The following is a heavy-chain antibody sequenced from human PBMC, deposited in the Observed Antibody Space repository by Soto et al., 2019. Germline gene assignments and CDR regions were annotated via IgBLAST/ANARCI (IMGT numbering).Heavy chain of an antibody. CDR1: GYSIINSRFY. CDR2: IYHTGNA. V-gene: IGHV4-39*01. D-gene: IGHD3-22*01. Sequence: SETLSLTCSFSGYSIINSRFYWAWIRQPPGEGLEWIGSIYHTGNAYYNPSLKSRVTIFVDTSKNQFSLKLTSVTAADTALYYCARDYFDSSDYTTNWFDPWGQGALVTVSS. CDR3: ARDYFDSSDYTTNWFDP. J-gene: IGHJ5*02.